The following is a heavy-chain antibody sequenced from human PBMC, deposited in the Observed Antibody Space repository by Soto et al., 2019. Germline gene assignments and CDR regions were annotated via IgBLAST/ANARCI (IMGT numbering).Heavy chain of an antibody. Sequence: EVQVVESGGGLVQPGGSLRLSCAASGFAVGSNYVNWVRQAPGKGLEWVSVIYSGGTTYYADSVKGRFTISRDSSKNTXXXXXXXXXXXXXXXXXXXXXXXXXXXXXWLDPWGQGTLVTVSS. CDR1: GFAVGSNY. J-gene: IGHJ5*02. CDR2: IYSGGTT. CDR3: XXXXXXXXXXXWLDP. V-gene: IGHV3-66*01.